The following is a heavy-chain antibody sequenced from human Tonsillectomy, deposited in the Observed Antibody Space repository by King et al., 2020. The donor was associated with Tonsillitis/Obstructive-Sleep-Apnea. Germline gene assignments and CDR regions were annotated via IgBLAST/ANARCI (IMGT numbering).Heavy chain of an antibody. CDR3: AREGAVMNAFDI. D-gene: IGHD2-8*01. J-gene: IGHJ3*02. V-gene: IGHV4-59*01. CDR2: IYYSGGT. Sequence: QLQESGPGLVKPSETLSLTCTVSGGSITGYYCSWIRQPPGKGLEWIGYIYYSGGTNYNTSLKSRVTISVDTSKNQFSLKLSSVTAADTAVYYCAREGAVMNAFDIWGQGTMVTVSS. CDR1: GGSITGYY.